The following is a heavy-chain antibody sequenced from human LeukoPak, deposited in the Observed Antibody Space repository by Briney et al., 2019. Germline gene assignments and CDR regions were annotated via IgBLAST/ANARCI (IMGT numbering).Heavy chain of an antibody. V-gene: IGHV4-31*03. CDR1: GGSISSGGYY. D-gene: IGHD4-17*01. J-gene: IGHJ4*02. CDR3: AGADYGDPYFDY. Sequence: SQTLSLTCTVSGGSISSGGYYWSWIRQHPGKGLEWIGYIYYSGSTYYNPSLKSRVTISVDTSKNQFSLKLSSVTAADTAVYYCAGADYGDPYFDYWGQGTLVTVSS. CDR2: IYYSGST.